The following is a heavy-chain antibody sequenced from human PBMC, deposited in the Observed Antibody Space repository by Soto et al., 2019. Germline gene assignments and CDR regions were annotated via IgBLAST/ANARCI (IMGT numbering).Heavy chain of an antibody. CDR1: GGTFSSYA. Sequence: ASVKVSCKASGGTFSSYAISWVRQAPGQGLEWMGGIIPIFGTANYAQKFQGRVTITADESTSTAYMELSSLRSEDTAVYYCARRLQKDIVVVPAAIGLPYYYYGMDVWGQGTTVTVSS. CDR2: IIPIFGTA. CDR3: ARRLQKDIVVVPAAIGLPYYYYGMDV. V-gene: IGHV1-69*13. D-gene: IGHD2-2*01. J-gene: IGHJ6*02.